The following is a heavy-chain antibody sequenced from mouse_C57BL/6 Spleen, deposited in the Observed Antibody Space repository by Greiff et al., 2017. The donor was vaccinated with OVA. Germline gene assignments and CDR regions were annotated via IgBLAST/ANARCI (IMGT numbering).Heavy chain of an antibody. J-gene: IGHJ4*01. D-gene: IGHD2-4*01. CDR1: GYTFTSYW. CDR3: ALIYYDYDSGLDAMDY. V-gene: IGHV1-72*01. CDR2: IDPNSGGT. Sequence: QVQLQQPGAELVKPGASVKLSCKASGYTFTSYWMHWVKQRPGRGLEWIGRIDPNSGGTKYNEKFKSKATLTVDKPSSTAYMQLSSLTSEDSAVYYCALIYYDYDSGLDAMDYWGQVTSVTVSS.